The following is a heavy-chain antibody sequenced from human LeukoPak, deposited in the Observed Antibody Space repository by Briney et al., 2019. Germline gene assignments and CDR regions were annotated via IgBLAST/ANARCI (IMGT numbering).Heavy chain of an antibody. J-gene: IGHJ6*03. CDR3: ARVAGDPGRGYSYGPSGYYYYYMDV. V-gene: IGHV4-4*07. D-gene: IGHD5-18*01. CDR2: IYTSGST. Sequence: PSETLSLTCTVSGGSISSYYWSWIRQPAGKGLEWIGRIYTSGSTNYNPSLKSRVTMSVHTSKNQFSLKLSSVTAADTAVYYCARVAGDPGRGYSYGPSGYYYYYMDVWGKGTTVTISS. CDR1: GGSISSYY.